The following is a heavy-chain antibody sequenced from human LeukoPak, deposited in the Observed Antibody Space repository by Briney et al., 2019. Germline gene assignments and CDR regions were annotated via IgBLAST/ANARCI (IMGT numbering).Heavy chain of an antibody. J-gene: IGHJ6*02. CDR1: GFTVSDNY. CDR2: IYTTEQT. CDR3: ARGGGLDV. V-gene: IGHV3-53*01. Sequence: GGSLRLSCVGSGFTVSDNYMNWVRQTPGKGLEWVSVIYTTEQTYYAESVKGRFTISRDNAKNSLYLQMSNLRAEDTAVYFCARGGGLDVWGQGATVTVSS. D-gene: IGHD3-16*01.